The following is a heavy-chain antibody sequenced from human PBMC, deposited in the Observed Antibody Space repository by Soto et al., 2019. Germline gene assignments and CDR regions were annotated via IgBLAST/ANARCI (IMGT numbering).Heavy chain of an antibody. D-gene: IGHD6-19*01. CDR2: ISSSSSTI. Sequence: EVPLVESGGGLVQPGGSLRLSCAASGFTFSSYSMNWVRQAPGKGPEWVSYISSSSSTIYYADSVKGRFTISRDNAKNSLYLQMNSLRAEDTAVYYCASTAYSSGWYSLYAFDIWGQGTMVTVSS. V-gene: IGHV3-48*01. CDR1: GFTFSSYS. J-gene: IGHJ3*02. CDR3: ASTAYSSGWYSLYAFDI.